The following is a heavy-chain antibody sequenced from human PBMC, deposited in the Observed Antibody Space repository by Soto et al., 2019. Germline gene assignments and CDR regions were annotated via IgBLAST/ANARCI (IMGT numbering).Heavy chain of an antibody. CDR1: GFVFSSYG. CDR3: GETPAVSVLGYFAD. V-gene: IGHV3-30*03. Sequence: PGGSLRLSCATSGFVFSSYGMHWVRQAPGKGLEWVAVISYDGADIYYADSVRGRFTISRDNSKDTLYLHMSSLRPEDTAVYYCGETPAVSVLGYFADWGQRTLVTVSS. D-gene: IGHD6-25*01. J-gene: IGHJ1*01. CDR2: ISYDGADI.